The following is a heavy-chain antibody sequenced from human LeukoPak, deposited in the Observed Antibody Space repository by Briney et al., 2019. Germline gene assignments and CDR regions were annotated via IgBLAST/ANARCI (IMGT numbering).Heavy chain of an antibody. CDR3: ARLGALHDAFDV. D-gene: IGHD3-16*01. J-gene: IGHJ3*01. Sequence: KPSETLTLTCTVSGDSFRSYYWSWIRQPPGKGLEWIGNIHYSGSTKYNSSLKSRVTISVDTSKNQFSLRVTSLTAADTAVYYCARLGALHDAFDVWGQGTLVTVSS. CDR1: GDSFRSYY. V-gene: IGHV4-59*12. CDR2: IHYSGST.